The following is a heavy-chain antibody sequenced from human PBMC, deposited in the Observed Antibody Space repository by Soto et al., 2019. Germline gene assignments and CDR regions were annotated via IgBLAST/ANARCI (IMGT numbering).Heavy chain of an antibody. V-gene: IGHV3-48*02. CDR3: ARDPGSQLTFGGVIVQYFDY. CDR2: ISSSSSTI. D-gene: IGHD3-16*02. CDR1: GFTFSSYS. J-gene: IGHJ4*02. Sequence: GGSLRLSCAASGFTFSSYSMNWVRQAPGKGLEWVSYISSSSSTIYYADSVKGRFTISRDNAKNSLYLQMNSLRDEDTAVYYCARDPGSQLTFGGVIVQYFDYWGQGTLVTVSS.